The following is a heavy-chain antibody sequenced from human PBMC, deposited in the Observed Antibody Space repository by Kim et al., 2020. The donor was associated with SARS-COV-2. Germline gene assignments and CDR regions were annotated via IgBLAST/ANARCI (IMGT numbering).Heavy chain of an antibody. CDR3: AKNSQWESSSWYGMDV. D-gene: IGHD6-13*01. V-gene: IGHV3-33*06. Sequence: GGSLRLSCAASGFTFSSYAMHWVRQAPGKGLEWVAVIWYDGSNKYYADSVKGRFTISRDNSKNTLYLQMNSLRAEDTAVYYCAKNSQWESSSWYGMDVWG. CDR1: GFTFSSYA. J-gene: IGHJ6*01. CDR2: IWYDGSNK.